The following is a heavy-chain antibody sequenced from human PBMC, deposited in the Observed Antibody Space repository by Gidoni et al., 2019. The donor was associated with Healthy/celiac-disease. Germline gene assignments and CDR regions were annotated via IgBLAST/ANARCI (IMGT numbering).Heavy chain of an antibody. D-gene: IGHD2-21*02. CDR3: AKGIVVVPAVNFLDY. CDR1: GFTFSSYA. Sequence: EVQLLESGGGLVQPGGSLRLSCAASGFTFSSYAMSWVRQAPGKGREWVSGIGGSGGRTYYADSVKGRFTISRDNPENTLYLQMNSLRAEDTAVYYCAKGIVVVPAVNFLDYWGQGTLVTVSS. V-gene: IGHV3-23*01. J-gene: IGHJ4*02. CDR2: IGGSGGRT.